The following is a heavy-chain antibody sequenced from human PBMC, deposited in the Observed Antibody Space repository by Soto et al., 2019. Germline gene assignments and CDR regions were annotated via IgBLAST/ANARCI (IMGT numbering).Heavy chain of an antibody. Sequence: EVQLLESGGGLVQPGGSLRLSCAASGFTFSHNAMTWVRQAPGKGLEWVSDMSGSGSTTYYAESVKGRFTMSRDNSKNTLCLQMNSLRAEDSAVYYCAKCNDMANQYGLDVWGQGTTVTVSS. V-gene: IGHV3-23*01. CDR3: AKCNDMANQYGLDV. CDR1: GFTFSHNA. D-gene: IGHD3-9*01. CDR2: MSGSGSTT. J-gene: IGHJ6*02.